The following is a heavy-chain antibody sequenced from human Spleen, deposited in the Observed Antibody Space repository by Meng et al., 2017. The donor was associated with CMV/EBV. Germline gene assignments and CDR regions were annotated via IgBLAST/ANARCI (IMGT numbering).Heavy chain of an antibody. Sequence: GGSLRLSCAASGFTFSYYWMHWVRQAPGKGLEWVSRINTDGSTTTYADSVKGRFTISRDNAKKLMYLQMDSLRVEDTALYFCAREKYSGNYHFFDLWGQGALVTAPQ. V-gene: IGHV3-74*03. D-gene: IGHD1-26*01. J-gene: IGHJ4*02. CDR3: AREKYSGNYHFFDL. CDR1: GFTFSYYW. CDR2: INTDGSTT.